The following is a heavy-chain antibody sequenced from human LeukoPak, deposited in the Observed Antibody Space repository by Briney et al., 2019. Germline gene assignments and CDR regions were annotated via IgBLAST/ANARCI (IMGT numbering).Heavy chain of an antibody. CDR1: GFTFSSYW. Sequence: GGSLRLSCAASGFTFSSYWMHWVRQAPGKGLVWVSRINSDGSSTSYADSVKGRFTISRDNAKNTLYLQMNSLRAEDTAVYYCARGFDCSSTSCSCMDVWGQGTTVTVSS. CDR2: INSDGSST. V-gene: IGHV3-74*01. D-gene: IGHD2-2*01. CDR3: ARGFDCSSTSCSCMDV. J-gene: IGHJ6*02.